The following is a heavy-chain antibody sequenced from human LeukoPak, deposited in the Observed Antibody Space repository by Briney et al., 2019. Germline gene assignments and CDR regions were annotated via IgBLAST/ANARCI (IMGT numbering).Heavy chain of an antibody. V-gene: IGHV3-23*01. D-gene: IGHD3-16*01. CDR1: GFTFSNYG. J-gene: IGHJ4*02. CDR2: ISGGGGRT. CDR3: AKDRGTFGGVYYFDY. Sequence: GGSLRLSCAASGFTFSNYGMSWVRQAPGKGLEWVSTISGGGGRTYYADSVKGRFTISRDNSKNTLYVQMNSLRAEDTAVYYCAKDRGTFGGVYYFDYWGQGTLVTVSS.